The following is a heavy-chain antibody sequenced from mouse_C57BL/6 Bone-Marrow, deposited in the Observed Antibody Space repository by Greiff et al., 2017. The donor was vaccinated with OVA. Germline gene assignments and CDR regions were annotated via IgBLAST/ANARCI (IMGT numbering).Heavy chain of an antibody. Sequence: QVQLQQSGPELVKPGASVKISCKASGYAFSSSWMNWVKQRPGKGLEWIGRIYPGDGDTNYNGKFKGKATLTADKSSSTAYMQLSSLTSEDSAVYFCVGNVFDYWGQGTTLTVSS. CDR2: IYPGDGDT. J-gene: IGHJ2*01. D-gene: IGHD2-1*01. V-gene: IGHV1-82*01. CDR1: GYAFSSSW. CDR3: VGNVFDY.